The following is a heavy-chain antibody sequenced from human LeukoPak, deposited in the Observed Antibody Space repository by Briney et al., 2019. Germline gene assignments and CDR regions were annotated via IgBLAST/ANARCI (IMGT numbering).Heavy chain of an antibody. CDR3: AREVAALNYFDY. J-gene: IGHJ4*02. CDR2: IYHSGST. V-gene: IGHV4-38-2*02. Sequence: KSSETLSLTCTVSGYSISSGYYWGWIRQPPGKGLEWIGSIYHSGSTYYNPSLKSRVTISVDTSKNHFSLNLSSVTAADTAVYYCAREVAALNYFDYWGQGTLVTVSS. CDR1: GYSISSGYY. D-gene: IGHD6-6*01.